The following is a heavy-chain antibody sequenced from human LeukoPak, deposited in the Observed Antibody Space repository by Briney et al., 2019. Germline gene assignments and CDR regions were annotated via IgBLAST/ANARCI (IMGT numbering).Heavy chain of an antibody. CDR1: GFTFSNYA. J-gene: IGHJ4*02. V-gene: IGHV4-38-2*01. D-gene: IGHD5-18*01. CDR2: IYYSGST. CDR3: ARGGYSVVDY. Sequence: PGGSLRLSCAASGFTFSNYALTWARQPPGKGLEWIGSIYYSGSTYYNPSLKSRVTISEDMSKNQFSLKLSSVTAADTAVYYCARGGYSVVDYWGQGTLVTVSS.